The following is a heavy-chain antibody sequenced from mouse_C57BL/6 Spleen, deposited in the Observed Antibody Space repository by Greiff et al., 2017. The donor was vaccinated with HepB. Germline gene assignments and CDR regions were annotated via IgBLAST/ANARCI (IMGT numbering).Heavy chain of an antibody. Sequence: EVQLQQSGPELVKPGASVKISCKASGYSFTDYNMNWVKQSNGKSLEWIGVINPNYGTTSYNQKFKGKATLTVDQSSSTAYMQLNSLTSEDSAVYDCARRGTEYEGYYGDYAMDYWGQGTSVTVSS. CDR1: GYSFTDYN. CDR2: INPNYGTT. CDR3: ARRGTEYEGYYGDYAMDY. J-gene: IGHJ4*01. V-gene: IGHV1-39*01. D-gene: IGHD1-1*01.